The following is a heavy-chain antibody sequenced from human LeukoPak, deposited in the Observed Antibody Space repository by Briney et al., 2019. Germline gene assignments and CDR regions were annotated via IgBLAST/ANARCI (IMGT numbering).Heavy chain of an antibody. CDR2: IKQDGSEK. V-gene: IGHV3-7*01. D-gene: IGHD3-3*01. CDR3: ARERQNKDFWSGGDY. J-gene: IGHJ4*02. Sequence: GGSLRLSCAASGFTFSTYWMSWVRQASGKGLEWVANIKQDGSEKYYVDSVKGRFTISRDNAKNSLYLQMNTLRPEDTAVYYCARERQNKDFWSGGDYWGQGTLVTVSS. CDR1: GFTFSTYW.